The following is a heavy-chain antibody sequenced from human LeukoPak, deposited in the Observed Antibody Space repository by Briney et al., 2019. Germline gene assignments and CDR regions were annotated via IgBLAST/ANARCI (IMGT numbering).Heavy chain of an antibody. CDR3: ARHAGTYYDILTGSNYFDY. CDR2: IYYGGSA. V-gene: IGHV4-59*01. J-gene: IGHJ4*02. D-gene: IGHD3-9*01. CDR1: GGSISSYY. Sequence: SETLSLTCTVSGGSISSYYWSWIRQPPGKGLEWIGYIYYGGSANYRPSLKSRVTLSIDTSKNQFSLKLSSVTAADTAVYYCARHAGTYYDILTGSNYFDYWGQGTLVTVSS.